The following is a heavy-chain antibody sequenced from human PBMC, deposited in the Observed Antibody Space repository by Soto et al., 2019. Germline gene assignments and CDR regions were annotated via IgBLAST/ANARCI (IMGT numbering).Heavy chain of an antibody. Sequence: ASETLSLTCTVSGGSISSYYWSWIRQPPGKGLEWIGYIYYSGSTNYNPSLKSRVTISVDTSKNQFSLKLSSVTAADTAVYYCARLGVAAAAGNNWFDPWGQGTLVTVSS. CDR2: IYYSGST. CDR3: ARLGVAAAAGNNWFDP. D-gene: IGHD6-13*01. J-gene: IGHJ5*02. CDR1: GGSISSYY. V-gene: IGHV4-59*08.